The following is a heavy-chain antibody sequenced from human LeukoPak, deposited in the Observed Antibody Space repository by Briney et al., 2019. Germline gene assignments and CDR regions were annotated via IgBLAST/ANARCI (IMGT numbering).Heavy chain of an antibody. J-gene: IGHJ4*02. CDR2: INPNSGGT. CDR1: GYTFTGYY. Sequence: ASVKVSCKASGYTFTGYYMHWVRQAPGQGLEWMGWINPNSGGTNYAQKFQGRVTMTRDTSISTAYMEPSRLRSDDTTVYYCARETGPMYYYDSSGYPRSFDYWGQGTLVTVSS. D-gene: IGHD3-22*01. V-gene: IGHV1-2*02. CDR3: ARETGPMYYYDSSGYPRSFDY.